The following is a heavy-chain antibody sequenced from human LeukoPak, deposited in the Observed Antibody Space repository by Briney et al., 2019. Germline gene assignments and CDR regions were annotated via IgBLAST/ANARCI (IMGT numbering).Heavy chain of an antibody. CDR2: MYHSGST. CDR3: VRLAQCVGSSCFAVHF. D-gene: IGHD2-2*01. V-gene: IGHV4-38-2*01. Sequence: PSEILSLTCEVSGYSISSGYYWGWIRQPPGKGLEWIGSMYHSGSTYYNPSLQSRVTLPADTSNNQFSLRLTSVTAADTAVYYCVRLAQCVGSSCFAVHFWGQGTLVHVS. CDR1: GYSISSGYY. J-gene: IGHJ4*02.